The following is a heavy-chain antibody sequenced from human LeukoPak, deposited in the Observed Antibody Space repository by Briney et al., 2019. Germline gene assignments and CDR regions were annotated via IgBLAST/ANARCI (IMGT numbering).Heavy chain of an antibody. J-gene: IGHJ5*02. D-gene: IGHD1-26*01. Sequence: PGGSLRLSCAASGFTFSSYAMSWVRQAPGKGLEWVSGISGRDSTTYYADSVKGRFTISRENSKNTLYLQMNSLRAEDTAVYYCVTSGGSYWSWGQGTLVTVSS. CDR1: GFTFSSYA. CDR3: VTSGGSYWS. V-gene: IGHV3-23*01. CDR2: ISGRDSTT.